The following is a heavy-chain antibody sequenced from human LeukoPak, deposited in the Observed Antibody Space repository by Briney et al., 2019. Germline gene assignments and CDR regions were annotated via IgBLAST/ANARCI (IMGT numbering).Heavy chain of an antibody. V-gene: IGHV4-39*07. CDR1: GGSFSSYY. Sequence: SETLSLTCAVYGGSFSSYYWGWIRQPPGKGLEWIGSIYYSGSTYYNPSLKSRVTISVDTSKNQFSLKLSSVTAADTAVYYCARDPRYGDYALDYWGQGTLVTVSS. CDR2: IYYSGST. J-gene: IGHJ4*02. D-gene: IGHD4-17*01. CDR3: ARDPRYGDYALDY.